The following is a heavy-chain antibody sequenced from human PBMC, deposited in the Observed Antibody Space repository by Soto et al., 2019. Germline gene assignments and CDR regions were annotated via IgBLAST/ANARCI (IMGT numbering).Heavy chain of an antibody. CDR2: ISAYNGNT. J-gene: IGHJ6*02. CDR3: AREGHCSGGNCYSRIYFYFYGLDV. Sequence: ASVKVSWKASDYAFTIYGISWVRQAPGQGLEWMGWISAYNGNTNYAQKLQGRVSMTTDTSTSTAYMELRSLRSDDTAVYYCAREGHCSGGNCYSRIYFYFYGLDVWGQGTTVTVSS. V-gene: IGHV1-18*01. CDR1: DYAFTIYG. D-gene: IGHD2-15*01.